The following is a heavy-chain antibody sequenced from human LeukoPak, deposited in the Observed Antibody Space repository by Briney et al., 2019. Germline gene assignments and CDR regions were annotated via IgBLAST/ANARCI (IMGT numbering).Heavy chain of an antibody. CDR2: ISAYNGNT. Sequence: ASVKLSCNASGYTFTSYGISWVRQAPGQGLELMGWISAYNGNTNYAQKLQGRVTMTTDTSTSTDYLELRSLRSADTAVYYCARDPDRYCSGSSCYRAFDIWGQGTMVTVSS. CDR3: ARDPDRYCSGSSCYRAFDI. V-gene: IGHV1-18*01. J-gene: IGHJ3*02. CDR1: GYTFTSYG. D-gene: IGHD2-15*01.